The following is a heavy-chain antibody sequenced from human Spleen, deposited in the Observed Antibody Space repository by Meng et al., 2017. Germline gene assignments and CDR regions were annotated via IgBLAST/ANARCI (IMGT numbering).Heavy chain of an antibody. CDR2: IYHGGDT. J-gene: IGHJ4*02. Sequence: QVLLQESGPGLVKPSGTLSLTCVVSGGSISSIDWWSWVRQPPGKGLEWIGEIYHGGDTNYNPSLKSRVTIAIDRSKNQFSLKLSSVTAADTAVYYCASWIYSCGWQWGQGTLVTVS. V-gene: IGHV4/OR15-8*02. CDR1: GGSISSIDW. D-gene: IGHD6-19*01. CDR3: ASWIYSCGWQ.